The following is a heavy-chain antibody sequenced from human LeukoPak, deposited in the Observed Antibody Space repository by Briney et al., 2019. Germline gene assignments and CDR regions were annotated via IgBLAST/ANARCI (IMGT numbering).Heavy chain of an antibody. J-gene: IGHJ4*02. V-gene: IGHV1-46*01. D-gene: IGHD3-10*01. CDR2: INPSGGST. Sequence: ASVKVSCKASGHTFTGYYMHWVRQAPGQGLEWMGIINPSGGSTSYAQKFQGRVTMTRDMSTSTVYMELSSLRSEDTAVYYCARDNSRVVRGVIFYWGQGTLVTVSS. CDR3: ARDNSRVVRGVIFY. CDR1: GHTFTGYY.